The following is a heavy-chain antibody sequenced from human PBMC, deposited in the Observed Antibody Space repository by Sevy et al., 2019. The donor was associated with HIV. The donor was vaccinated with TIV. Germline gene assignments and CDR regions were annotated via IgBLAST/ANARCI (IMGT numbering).Heavy chain of an antibody. CDR3: ARVGGYYDSSGYPDY. CDR2: INPSGGST. V-gene: IGHV1-46*01. J-gene: IGHJ4*02. CDR1: GYTFTTYY. Sequence: ASVKVSCKASGYTFTTYYMHWVRQAPGQGLEWMGIINPSGGSTSYAQKFQGRVTMTRDTSTSTVYMELSSLRSEDTAVYYCARVGGYYDSSGYPDYWGQGTLVTVSS. D-gene: IGHD3-22*01.